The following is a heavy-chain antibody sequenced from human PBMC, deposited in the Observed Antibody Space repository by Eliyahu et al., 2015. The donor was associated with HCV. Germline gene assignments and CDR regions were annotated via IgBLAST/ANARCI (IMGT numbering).Heavy chain of an antibody. CDR3: ARAPFRRSGYTIDY. V-gene: IGHV4-34*01. CDR1: GASFSGYY. D-gene: IGHD3-22*01. J-gene: IGHJ4*02. Sequence: QVQLQQWGAGLLKPSETLSLTCAVYGASFSGYYWSWIRQPPGKGLEWIGEINHTGSTHYQPSLKSRVTLSVDTSKNQFSLKLSSVTAADTAVYYCARAPFRRSGYTIDYWGQGTLVTVSS. CDR2: INHTGST.